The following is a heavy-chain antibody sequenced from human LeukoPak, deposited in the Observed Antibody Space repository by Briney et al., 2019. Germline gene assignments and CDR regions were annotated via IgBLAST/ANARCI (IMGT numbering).Heavy chain of an antibody. Sequence: GGSLRLSCAGSGFTFSSYSMNWVRQAPGKGLEWVSSMGSSGTKGYYADSVKGRFIISRDNAKNSLFLQMNSLRAEDSVLYYCVRELGAPAAGAFDLWGQGTLVTVSS. CDR1: GFTFSSYS. V-gene: IGHV3-21*01. J-gene: IGHJ3*01. CDR3: VRELGAPAAGAFDL. D-gene: IGHD1-26*01. CDR2: MGSSGTKG.